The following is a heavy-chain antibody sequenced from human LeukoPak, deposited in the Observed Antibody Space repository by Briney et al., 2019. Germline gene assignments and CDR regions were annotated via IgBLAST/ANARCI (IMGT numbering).Heavy chain of an antibody. D-gene: IGHD5-24*01. CDR2: ISSSGDTI. CDR3: ARGSWLLDDY. V-gene: IGHV3-48*04. J-gene: IGHJ4*02. Sequence: GGSLRLSCAASSFTFSSYSMNWVRQAPGKGLEWVSFISSSGDTIYYADSVKGRFTISRDNAKSSLYLQMNSLRAEDTAVYYCARGSWLLDDYWGQGTLVTVSS. CDR1: SFTFSSYS.